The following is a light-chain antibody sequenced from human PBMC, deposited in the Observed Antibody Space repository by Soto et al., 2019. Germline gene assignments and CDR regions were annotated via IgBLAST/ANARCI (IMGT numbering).Light chain of an antibody. J-gene: IGKJ5*01. CDR3: QKLFDSPIT. CDR2: AAS. Sequence: DSQLPKSHSFLSPSIGYSVQSTCRASQVISTSLAWYQVKPGKDPKLLIYAASTLESGVPSRFSATVSGTEFSLTITSLQPEDFATYYCQKLFDSPITGGQGPQRALK. CDR1: QVISTS. V-gene: IGKV1-9*01.